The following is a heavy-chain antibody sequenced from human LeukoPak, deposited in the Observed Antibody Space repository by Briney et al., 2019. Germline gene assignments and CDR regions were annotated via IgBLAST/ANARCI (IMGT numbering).Heavy chain of an antibody. CDR1: GGSISSSNW. D-gene: IGHD6-19*01. CDR3: ARAYSSGWKLTYYFDY. CDR2: IYHSGST. Sequence: SETLSLTCAVSGGSISSSNWWSWVRQPPGKGLEWIGEIYHSGSTNYNPSLKSRVTISVDKSKNQFSLKLSSVTAADTAVYYCARAYSSGWKLTYYFDYWGQGTLVTVSS. V-gene: IGHV4-4*02. J-gene: IGHJ4*02.